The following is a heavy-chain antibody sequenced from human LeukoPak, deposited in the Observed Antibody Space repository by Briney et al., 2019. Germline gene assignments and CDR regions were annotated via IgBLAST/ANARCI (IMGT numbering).Heavy chain of an antibody. CDR1: GGSISSYY. Sequence: SETLSLTCTVSGGSISSYYWSWIRQPPGKGLEWIGYIYCSGSTNYNPSLKSRVTISVDTSKNQFSLKLSSVTAADTAVYYCARDRAGYNWFDPWGQGTLVTVSS. J-gene: IGHJ5*02. V-gene: IGHV4-59*01. CDR3: ARDRAGYNWFDP. D-gene: IGHD3-10*01. CDR2: IYCSGST.